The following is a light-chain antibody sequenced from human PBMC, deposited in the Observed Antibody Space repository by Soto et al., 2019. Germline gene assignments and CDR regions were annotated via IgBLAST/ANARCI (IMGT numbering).Light chain of an antibody. Sequence: EVVMTQSPATLSVSPGDRVTRSCRASQSVDTNIAWYQQKPGQAPRLLVHGASTRATGIPARFTGIGSGTDFPLTLSGLQSDDFAVYYCQQYYNWPQYTFGQGTKLQIK. CDR1: QSVDTN. V-gene: IGKV3-15*01. CDR2: GAS. J-gene: IGKJ2*01. CDR3: QQYYNWPQYT.